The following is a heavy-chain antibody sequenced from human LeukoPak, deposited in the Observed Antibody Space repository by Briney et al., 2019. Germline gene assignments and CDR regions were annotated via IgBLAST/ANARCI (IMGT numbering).Heavy chain of an antibody. V-gene: IGHV3-7*01. CDR2: IRQDGSDK. Sequence: GGSLTLACAASGYTFSSYWMSWVRQAPGTGLEWVANIRQDGSDKYSVDSVKGRFTISRDNAKNSLYLQMNSLRAEDTAVYYCARVDDYGSGSFYGSLDYWGQGIVVTVSS. J-gene: IGHJ4*02. D-gene: IGHD3-10*01. CDR3: ARVDDYGSGSFYGSLDY. CDR1: GYTFSSYW.